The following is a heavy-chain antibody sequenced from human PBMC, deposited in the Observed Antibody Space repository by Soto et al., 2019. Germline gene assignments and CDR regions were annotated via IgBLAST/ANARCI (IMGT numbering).Heavy chain of an antibody. CDR2: IYYSGST. CDR1: GGSISSVGYY. Sequence: SETLSLTCTVSGGSISSVGYYWSWIRQHPGKGLEWIGYIYYSGSTYYNPSLKSRVTISVDTSKNQFSLKLSSVTAADTAVYYCARDVPVAGTNYYYMDVWGKGTTVTVSS. V-gene: IGHV4-31*03. D-gene: IGHD6-19*01. CDR3: ARDVPVAGTNYYYMDV. J-gene: IGHJ6*03.